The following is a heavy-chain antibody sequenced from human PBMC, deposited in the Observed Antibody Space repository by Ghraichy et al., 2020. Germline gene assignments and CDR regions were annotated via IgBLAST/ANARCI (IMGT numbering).Heavy chain of an antibody. V-gene: IGHV4-39*01. J-gene: IGHJ4*02. CDR2: IYYSGST. D-gene: IGHD5-12*01. CDR1: GGSISSSSYY. Sequence: SETLSLTCTVSGGSISSSSYYWGWIRQPPGKGLEWIGSIYYSGSTYYNPSLKSRVTISVDTSKNQFSLKLSSVTAADTAVYYCARHKPYIVATTMTNFDYWGQGTLVTVSS. CDR3: ARHKPYIVATTMTNFDY.